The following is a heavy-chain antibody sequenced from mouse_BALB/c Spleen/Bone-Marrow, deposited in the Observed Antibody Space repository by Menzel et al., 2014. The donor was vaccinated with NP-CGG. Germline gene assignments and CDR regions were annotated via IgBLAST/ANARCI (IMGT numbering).Heavy chain of an antibody. D-gene: IGHD2-4*01. J-gene: IGHJ2*01. Sequence: EVKVVESGGGLVKPGGSLKLSCAASGFTFSSYAMSWVRQTLEKRLEWVATISSGGSYTYYPDSVKGRFTISRDNAKNTLYLQMSSLRSEDTAMYYCARHGITRLLDYWGQGTTLTVSS. CDR3: ARHGITRLLDY. V-gene: IGHV5-9-1*01. CDR2: ISSGGSYT. CDR1: GFTFSSYA.